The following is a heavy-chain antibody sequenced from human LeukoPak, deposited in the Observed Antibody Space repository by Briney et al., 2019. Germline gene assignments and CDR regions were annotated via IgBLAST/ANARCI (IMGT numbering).Heavy chain of an antibody. CDR1: GFTFSTYA. CDR2: ISDSSGST. J-gene: IGHJ4*02. D-gene: IGHD2/OR15-2a*01. V-gene: IGHV3-23*01. Sequence: GGSLRLSCAASGFTFSTYAMSWVRQAPGEGLEWVSAISDSSGSTYYADSVKGRFTISRDNSKNTLYLQMSSLRTEDAAVYYCAKDRKVYEVWGQGTLVTVSS. CDR3: AKDRKVYEV.